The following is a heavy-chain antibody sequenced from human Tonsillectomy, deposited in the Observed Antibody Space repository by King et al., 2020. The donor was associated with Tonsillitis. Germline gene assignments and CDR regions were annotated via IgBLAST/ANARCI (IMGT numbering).Heavy chain of an antibody. CDR1: GGSISSGGYS. CDR2: IFYSGST. Sequence: QLQESGPGLVKPSQTLSLTCAVSGGSISSGGYSWSWIRQPPGKGLEWIGYIFYSGSTYYNPSLKSRVTISVDTSKTQFSLKLSSVTAADTAVYYCARAPATPRNNYFDYWGQGTLVTVSS. CDR3: ARAPATPRNNYFDY. D-gene: IGHD2-15*01. J-gene: IGHJ4*02. V-gene: IGHV4-30-4*07.